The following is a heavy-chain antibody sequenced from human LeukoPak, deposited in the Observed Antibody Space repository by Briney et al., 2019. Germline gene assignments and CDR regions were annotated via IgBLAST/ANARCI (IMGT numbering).Heavy chain of an antibody. CDR2: ISGSGGST. J-gene: IGHJ4*02. Sequence: GGSLRLSCAASGFTFDDYAMHWVRQAPGKGLEWVSAISGSGGSTYYADSVKGRFTISRDNSKNTLYLQMNSLRAEDTAVYYCAKAGGYEYYFDYWGQGTLVTVSS. CDR3: AKAGGYEYYFDY. CDR1: GFTFDDYA. V-gene: IGHV3-23*01. D-gene: IGHD5-12*01.